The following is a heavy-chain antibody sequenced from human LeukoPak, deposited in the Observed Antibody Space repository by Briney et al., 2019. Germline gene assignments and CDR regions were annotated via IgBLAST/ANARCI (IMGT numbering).Heavy chain of an antibody. Sequence: SVKVSCKASGGTFSSYAISWVRQAPGQGLEWMGRIIPILGIANYAQKFQGRVTITADKSTSTAYMELSSLRSENTAVYYCASEYCSGGSCYYADYWGQGTLVTVSS. CDR1: GGTFSSYA. J-gene: IGHJ4*02. V-gene: IGHV1-69*04. D-gene: IGHD2-15*01. CDR3: ASEYCSGGSCYYADY. CDR2: IIPILGIA.